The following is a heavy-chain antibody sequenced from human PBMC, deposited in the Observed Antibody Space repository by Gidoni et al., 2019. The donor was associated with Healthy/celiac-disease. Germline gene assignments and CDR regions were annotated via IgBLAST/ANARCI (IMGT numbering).Heavy chain of an antibody. CDR3: ARSPPKRVVPAAMVRLDV. J-gene: IGHJ6*02. V-gene: IGHV1-18*01. D-gene: IGHD2-2*01. CDR1: GYTFTSYG. Sequence: QVHLVQSGAEVKKPGASVQFSCKASGYTFTSYGISWVRQDPGQGLEWMGRISAYNGNTNYAQKLQGRVTMTTDTSTSTAYMELRSLRSDDTAVYYCARSPPKRVVPAAMVRLDVWGQGTTVTVSS. CDR2: ISAYNGNT.